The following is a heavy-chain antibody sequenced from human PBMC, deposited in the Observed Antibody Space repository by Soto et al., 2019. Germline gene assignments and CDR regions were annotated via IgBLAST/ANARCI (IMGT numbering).Heavy chain of an antibody. CDR2: IDQDGSER. Sequence: PGGALRLSCAASGFTFSVYRMSWVRQAPGKELECVAKIDQDGSERDYVGSVKGRFTVSRDNAKNSLFLQMNSLGVDDTAVYYCARYGNKWGQETLVTVSS. D-gene: IGHD1-26*01. J-gene: IGHJ4*02. CDR3: ARYGNK. V-gene: IGHV3-7*01. CDR1: GFTFSVYR.